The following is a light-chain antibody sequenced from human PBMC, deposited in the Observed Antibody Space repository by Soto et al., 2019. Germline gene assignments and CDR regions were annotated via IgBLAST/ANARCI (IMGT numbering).Light chain of an antibody. Sequence: QSVLTQPPSVSAAPGQKVTISCSGSSSNIGDNFVSWYQHLPGTAPKLLIYDNYKRPSGIPDRFSGSKAGTSATLGITGLQTGDEAHYYCGTWDSSLNGYVVFGGGTKVTVL. CDR3: GTWDSSLNGYVV. J-gene: IGLJ2*01. V-gene: IGLV1-51*01. CDR2: DNY. CDR1: SSNIGDNF.